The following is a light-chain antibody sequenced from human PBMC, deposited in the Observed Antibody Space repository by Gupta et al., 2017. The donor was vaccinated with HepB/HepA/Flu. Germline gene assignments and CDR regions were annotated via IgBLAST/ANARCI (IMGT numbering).Light chain of an antibody. Sequence: DIQMTQSPSTLSASVGDGVTITCRASQSISDWLAWYQQKPGKAPNLLIYRASTLESGVPSRFSGSGSGTEFTLTISSLQPDDFATYYCQEVSGSSWTFGQGTKVEIK. CDR3: QEVSGSSWT. CDR1: QSISDW. J-gene: IGKJ1*01. V-gene: IGKV1-5*03. CDR2: RAS.